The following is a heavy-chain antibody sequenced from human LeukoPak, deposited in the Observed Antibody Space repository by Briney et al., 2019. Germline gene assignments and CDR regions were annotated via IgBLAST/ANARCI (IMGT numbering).Heavy chain of an antibody. J-gene: IGHJ4*02. D-gene: IGHD6-19*01. CDR3: AREGGSGWYPAY. V-gene: IGHV1-18*01. CDR2: ISAYNGNT. Sequence: GASVTVSCKASGYTFTSYAMNWVRQAPGQGLEWMGWISAYNGNTNYAQKLQGRVTMTTETSTSTVYMELRSLRSDDTAVYYCAREGGSGWYPAYWGQGTLITVSS. CDR1: GYTFTSYA.